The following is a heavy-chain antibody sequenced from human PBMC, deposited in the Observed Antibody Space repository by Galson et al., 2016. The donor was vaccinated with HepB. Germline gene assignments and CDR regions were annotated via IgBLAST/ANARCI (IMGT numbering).Heavy chain of an antibody. J-gene: IGHJ4*02. CDR1: GFAVGNNY. V-gene: IGHV3-53*01. D-gene: IGHD1-14*01. CDR2: IFSDATT. CDR3: AKASDGAYHLDY. Sequence: SLRLSCAASGFAVGNNYMTWVRQAPGKGLEGVSVIFSDATTYYADSVEGRFTVSRDNSKNTLYLQMNSLRVEDTAVYYCAKASDGAYHLDYWGQGALVTVSS.